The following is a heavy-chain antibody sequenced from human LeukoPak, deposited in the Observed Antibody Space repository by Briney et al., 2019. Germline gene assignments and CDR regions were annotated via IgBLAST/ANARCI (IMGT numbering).Heavy chain of an antibody. Sequence: GASVKVSCKASGYTFTSYGISWVRQAPGQGLEWMGWISAHNGNTNYEEKVQGRVTMTTDTSTSTAYMELRSLRSDGTAVYYCARDKGTVATYYYYYMDVWGKGTTVTVSS. V-gene: IGHV1-18*01. D-gene: IGHD6-19*01. CDR3: ARDKGTVATYYYYYMDV. J-gene: IGHJ6*03. CDR1: GYTFTSYG. CDR2: ISAHNGNT.